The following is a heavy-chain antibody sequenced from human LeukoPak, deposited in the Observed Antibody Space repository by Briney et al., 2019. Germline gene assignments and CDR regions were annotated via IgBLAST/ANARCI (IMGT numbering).Heavy chain of an antibody. J-gene: IGHJ5*02. CDR2: INPNSGGT. D-gene: IGHD3-3*01. Sequence: ASVKVSCKASGYTFTGYYMHWVRQAPGQGLEWMGWINPNSGGTNYAQKFQGWVTMTRDTSIGTAYMELSRLRSDDTAVYYCARAPTLLHPWFDPWGQGTLVTVSS. CDR1: GYTFTGYY. V-gene: IGHV1-2*04. CDR3: ARAPTLLHPWFDP.